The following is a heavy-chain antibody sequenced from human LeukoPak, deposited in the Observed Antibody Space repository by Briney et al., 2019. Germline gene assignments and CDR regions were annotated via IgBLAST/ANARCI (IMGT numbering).Heavy chain of an antibody. D-gene: IGHD6-19*01. V-gene: IGHV3-30*02. CDR1: GFTFSSYG. J-gene: IGHJ4*02. CDR2: IRYDGSNK. CDR3: AKGPLIEVAGTTWDH. Sequence: GGSLRLSCAASGFTFSSYGMHWVRQAPGKGLEWVAFIRYDGSNKYYADSVKGRFTISRDNSKNTLYLQMNSLRAEDTAVYYCAKGPLIEVAGTTWDHWGQGTLVTVSS.